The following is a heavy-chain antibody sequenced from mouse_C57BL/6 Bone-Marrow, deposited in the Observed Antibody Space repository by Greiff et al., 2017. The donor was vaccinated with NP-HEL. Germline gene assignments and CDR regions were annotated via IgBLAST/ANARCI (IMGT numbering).Heavy chain of an antibody. Sequence: VQLQQSGAELVRPGASVKLSCTASGFNIKDDYMHWVKQRPEQGLEWIGWIDPENGDTEYASKFQGKATITADTSSNTAYLQLSSLTSEDTAVYYGTTLGYKWFAYWGQGTLVTVSA. V-gene: IGHV14-4*01. CDR2: IDPENGDT. CDR1: GFNIKDDY. D-gene: IGHD3-1*01. J-gene: IGHJ3*01. CDR3: TTLGYKWFAY.